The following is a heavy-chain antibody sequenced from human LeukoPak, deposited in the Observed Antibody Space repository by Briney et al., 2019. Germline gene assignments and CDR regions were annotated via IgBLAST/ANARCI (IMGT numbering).Heavy chain of an antibody. CDR3: ARFGEKIRITIFGVVIRGRWFDP. CDR1: RYTFTSYD. J-gene: IGHJ5*02. V-gene: IGHV1-8*01. Sequence: ASVKVSCKASRYTFTSYDINWVRQATGQGLEWMGWMNPNSGNTGYAQKFQGRVTMTRNTSISTAYMELSSLRSEDTAVYYCARFGEKIRITIFGVVIRGRWFDPWGQGTLVTVSS. D-gene: IGHD3-3*01. CDR2: MNPNSGNT.